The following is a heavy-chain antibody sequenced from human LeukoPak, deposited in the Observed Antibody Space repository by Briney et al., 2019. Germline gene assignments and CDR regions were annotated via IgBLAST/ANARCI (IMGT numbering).Heavy chain of an antibody. CDR1: GFTFSNYW. CDR3: ARDPYSGNYGAYYYYYMDV. J-gene: IGHJ6*03. V-gene: IGHV3-21*06. Sequence: GGSLRLSCAASGFTFSNYWMNWVRQAPGKGLEWVSSITSSSSYIYYADSVKGRFTISRDNAKNSLYLQMDSLRVEDTAEYYCARDPYSGNYGAYYYYYMDVWGKGTTVTVSS. D-gene: IGHD1-26*01. CDR2: ITSSSSYI.